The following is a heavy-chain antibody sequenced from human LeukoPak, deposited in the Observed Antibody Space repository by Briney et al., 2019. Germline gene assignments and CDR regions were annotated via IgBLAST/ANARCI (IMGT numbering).Heavy chain of an antibody. CDR1: GFTFSTYA. J-gene: IGHJ6*02. Sequence: GGSLRLSCAASGFTFSTYAVHWVRRAPGKGLGWVAVIWFDGSNEHYADSVQGRFILSRDISMNTLYLQVNSLRAEDTAVYYCARADSLVNMDVWGQGTTVTVSS. V-gene: IGHV3-33*01. CDR2: IWFDGSNE. CDR3: ARADSLVNMDV. D-gene: IGHD2-15*01.